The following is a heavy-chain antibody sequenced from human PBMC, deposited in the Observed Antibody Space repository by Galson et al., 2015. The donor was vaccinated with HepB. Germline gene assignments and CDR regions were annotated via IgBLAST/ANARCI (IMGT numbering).Heavy chain of an antibody. J-gene: IGHJ4*02. D-gene: IGHD6-13*01. V-gene: IGHV1-24*01. CDR2: FDPEDGET. CDR1: GYTLTELS. Sequence: SVKVSCKVSGYTLTELSMHWVRQAPGKGLEWMGGFDPEDGETIYAQKFQGRVTMTEDTSTDTAYMELSSLRSEDTAVYYCATDRWGYSSLGSLDYWGQGTLVTVSS. CDR3: ATDRWGYSSLGSLDY.